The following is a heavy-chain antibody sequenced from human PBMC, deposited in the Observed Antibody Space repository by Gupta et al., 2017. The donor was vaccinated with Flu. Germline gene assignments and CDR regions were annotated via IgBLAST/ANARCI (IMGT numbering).Heavy chain of an antibody. CDR1: GFTFRTYT. D-gene: IGHD2-15*01. Sequence: EVQLLESGGGLVRPGGSLRLSCVASGFTFRTYTFNWVRQAPGKGLEWLASISRSSGYIYYADSVKGRFTISRDNSKTSLYLQMNSLRDEDTALYYCARLGGSGTAFHYFYGLDVWGRGTAVTVSS. V-gene: IGHV3-21*02. CDR3: ARLGGSGTAFHYFYGLDV. J-gene: IGHJ6*02. CDR2: ISRSSGYI.